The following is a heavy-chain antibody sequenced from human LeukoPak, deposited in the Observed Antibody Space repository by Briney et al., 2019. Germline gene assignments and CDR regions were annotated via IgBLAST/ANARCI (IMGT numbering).Heavy chain of an antibody. J-gene: IGHJ4*02. V-gene: IGHV3-11*04. CDR1: GFTFSSYW. CDR3: ARLRTYSASPYYFDF. D-gene: IGHD1-26*01. CDR2: ISSSGSAI. Sequence: GGSLRLSCAASGFTFSSYWMSWIRQAPGKGLEWVSYISSSGSAIYYADSVKGRFTISRDNAKNSLYLQMNSLRAEDAAVYYCARLRTYSASPYYFDFWGQGTLVTASS.